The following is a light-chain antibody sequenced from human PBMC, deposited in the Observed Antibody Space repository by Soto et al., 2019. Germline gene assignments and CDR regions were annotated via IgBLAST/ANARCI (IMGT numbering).Light chain of an antibody. CDR2: RTS. Sequence: DMEMTQSPSTLSASVGDRVTITCRASQSISARLAWYQQKPGKAPKLLMYRTSILESGIPSRFSGSGSGTEFTLTISTPQPDDYANYYYDEYDVYSTFGGGTKVDIK. J-gene: IGKJ4*02. CDR1: QSISAR. V-gene: IGKV1-5*03. CDR3: DEYDVYST.